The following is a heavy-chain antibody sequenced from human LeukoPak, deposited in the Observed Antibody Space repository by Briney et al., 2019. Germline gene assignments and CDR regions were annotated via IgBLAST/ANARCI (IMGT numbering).Heavy chain of an antibody. Sequence: TSETLSLTCTVSGGSISSGSYYWSWIRRPAGKGLEWIGRIYTSGSTNYNPSLKSRVTISVDTSKNQFSLKLSSVTAADTAVYYCARDPGSKYYYDSSGYPWGQGPLVPVSS. CDR3: ARDPGSKYYYDSSGYP. CDR1: GGSISSGSYY. J-gene: IGHJ5*02. V-gene: IGHV4-61*02. CDR2: IYTSGST. D-gene: IGHD3-22*01.